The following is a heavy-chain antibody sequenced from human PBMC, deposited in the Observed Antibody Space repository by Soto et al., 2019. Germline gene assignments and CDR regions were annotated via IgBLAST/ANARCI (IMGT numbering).Heavy chain of an antibody. CDR3: ARHTFSDKHY. D-gene: IGHD3-16*01. CDR1: GFTFSSYD. V-gene: IGHV3-23*01. CDR2: LTGGGGIT. J-gene: IGHJ4*02. Sequence: EVQLLESGGGLVQPGGSLRLSCAASGFTFSSYDMSWVRQAPGKGLEWVSGLTGGGGITYYADSVRGRFTISRDNSKNTLYLQMNSLRVDDTAIYYCARHTFSDKHYWGQGTLVSVSS.